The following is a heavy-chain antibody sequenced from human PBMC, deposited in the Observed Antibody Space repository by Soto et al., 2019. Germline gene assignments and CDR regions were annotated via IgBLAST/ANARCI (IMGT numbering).Heavy chain of an antibody. CDR3: ARVVVVAATEASWFDR. J-gene: IGHJ5*02. CDR1: GGSISSGDYY. CDR2: IYYSGST. D-gene: IGHD2-15*01. V-gene: IGHV4-30-4*01. Sequence: QVQLQESGPGLVKPSQTLSLTSTVSGGSISSGDYYWGWIRQPPGKGLQWIGYIYYSGSTYYNPLRRRRVTISVDTSKHPLSLKLCSVTAADTAVYCCARVVVVAATEASWFDRWGQGTLVTVS.